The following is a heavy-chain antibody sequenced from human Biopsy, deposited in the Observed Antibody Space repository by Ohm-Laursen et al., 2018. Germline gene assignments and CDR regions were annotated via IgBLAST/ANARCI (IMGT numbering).Heavy chain of an antibody. CDR1: GFTFSSYA. CDR2: INNDGGRT. D-gene: IGHD2-15*01. V-gene: IGHV3-23*01. CDR3: ARAYPPPGRRLVVVAGDFDC. J-gene: IGHJ4*02. Sequence: SLRLSCAASGFTFSSYAMNWVRQAPGKGLEWVSGINNDGGRTDYADSVKGRFTISRDNSKNTLYLQMNSLRAEDTAVYYCARAYPPPGRRLVVVAGDFDCWGQGTRVTVSS.